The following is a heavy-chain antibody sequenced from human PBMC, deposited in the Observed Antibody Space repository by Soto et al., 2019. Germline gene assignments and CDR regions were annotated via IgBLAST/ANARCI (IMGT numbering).Heavy chain of an antibody. CDR1: GFPFSGYW. V-gene: IGHV3-74*01. Sequence: GGALRLSCAASGFPFSGYWMHWVRQAPGKGLVWVSRINGDGSRINYADSVKGRFTISRDNAENTLYLQMNSLRDEDTAVYYCARDVENDGNYYIDARGKGTTVTVSS. CDR3: ARDVENDGNYYIDA. CDR2: INGDGSRI. D-gene: IGHD1-1*01. J-gene: IGHJ6*03.